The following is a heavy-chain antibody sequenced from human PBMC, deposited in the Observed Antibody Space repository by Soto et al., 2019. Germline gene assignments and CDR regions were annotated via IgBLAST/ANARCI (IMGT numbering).Heavy chain of an antibody. CDR1: GGSISSDGYY. CDR2: IYYSGST. D-gene: IGHD6-13*01. Sequence: QVQLQESGPGLVKPSQTLSLTCTVSGGSISSDGYYWSWLRQHPGQGLEWIGYIYYSGSTYYNPSLKSRVTISVDTSKNQFSLKLSSVTAADTAVYYRARARAAAGTELYPLYFDYWGQGTLVTVSS. CDR3: ARARAAAGTELYPLYFDY. J-gene: IGHJ4*02. V-gene: IGHV4-31*03.